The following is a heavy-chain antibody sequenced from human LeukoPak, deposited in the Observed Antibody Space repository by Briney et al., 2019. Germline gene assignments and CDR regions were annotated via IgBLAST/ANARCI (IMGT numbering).Heavy chain of an antibody. CDR3: ARATAMVPPSDY. Sequence: GRSLRLSCAASGFTFDDYAMHWVRQAPGKGLEWVSGISWNSGSIGYADSVKGRFTISRDNAKNSLYLQMNSLRTEDTALYYCARATAMVPPSDYWGQGTLVTVSS. J-gene: IGHJ4*02. V-gene: IGHV3-9*01. CDR2: ISWNSGSI. CDR1: GFTFDDYA. D-gene: IGHD5-18*01.